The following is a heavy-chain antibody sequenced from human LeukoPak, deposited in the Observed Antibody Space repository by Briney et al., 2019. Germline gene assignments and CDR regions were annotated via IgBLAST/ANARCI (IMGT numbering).Heavy chain of an antibody. CDR1: GYSFTRNG. J-gene: IGHJ4*02. Sequence: ASVKVSCKPSGYSFTRNGISWVRQAPGQGLEWMGWISANSGNTKYAQKFQDRVTLATDTSTSTAYVELKSLRSDDTAVYYCARDVNYAFDYWGQGTLVTVSS. V-gene: IGHV1-18*01. CDR2: ISANSGNT. D-gene: IGHD3-16*01. CDR3: ARDVNYAFDY.